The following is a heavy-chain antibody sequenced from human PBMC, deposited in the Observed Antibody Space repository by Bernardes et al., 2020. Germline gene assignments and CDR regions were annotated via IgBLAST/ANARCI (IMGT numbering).Heavy chain of an antibody. V-gene: IGHV4-59*01. J-gene: IGHJ3*02. CDR3: ARGDVDIVSLDI. Sequence: SETLSLTCTVSGGSISSYYWSWIRQPPGKGLEWIGYIYYSGSTNYNPSLKSRVTISVDTSKNQFSLKLSSVTAADTAVYYCARGDVDIVSLDIWGQGTMVTVSS. CDR1: GGSISSYY. D-gene: IGHD5-12*01. CDR2: IYYSGST.